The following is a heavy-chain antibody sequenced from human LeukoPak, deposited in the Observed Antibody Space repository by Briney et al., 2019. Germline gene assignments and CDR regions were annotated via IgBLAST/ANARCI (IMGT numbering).Heavy chain of an antibody. D-gene: IGHD1-26*01. J-gene: IGHJ4*02. CDR3: AKEVIGSHFDF. CDR2: ISDSDGST. Sequence: GGSLRLSCAASGFTFSSYAMSWVRQAPGQGLEWVSAISDSDGSTNYADSVKGRSAISRDNSKNTLYLQMNSLRAEDTAVYYCAKEVIGSHFDFWGQGTLVTVSS. CDR1: GFTFSSYA. V-gene: IGHV3-23*01.